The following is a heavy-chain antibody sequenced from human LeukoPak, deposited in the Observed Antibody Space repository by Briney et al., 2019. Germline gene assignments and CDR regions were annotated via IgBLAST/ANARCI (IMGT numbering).Heavy chain of an antibody. Sequence: GGSLRLSCAASGLTFSSYWMSGVRQAPGKGLEWVANIKQEGSEKYYVDCVKGRFTISRENAKNSLYLQMNSLRAEDTAVYYCARDRSSPGYMDVWGKGTTVTVSS. V-gene: IGHV3-7*01. CDR3: ARDRSSPGYMDV. D-gene: IGHD6-6*01. CDR1: GLTFSSYW. CDR2: IKQEGSEK. J-gene: IGHJ6*03.